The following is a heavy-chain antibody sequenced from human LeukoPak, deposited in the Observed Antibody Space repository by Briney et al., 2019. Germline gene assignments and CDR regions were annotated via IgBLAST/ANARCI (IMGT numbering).Heavy chain of an antibody. Sequence: GGSLRLSCAASGFTFSSYGMHWVRQAPGKGLEWVAFIRYDGSNKYYADSVKDRFTISRDNSKNTLYLQMNSLRGEDTAVYYCAKNPSYDSSGYYPDHWGQGTLVTVSS. CDR3: AKNPSYDSSGYYPDH. CDR1: GFTFSSYG. V-gene: IGHV3-30*02. D-gene: IGHD3-22*01. CDR2: IRYDGSNK. J-gene: IGHJ4*02.